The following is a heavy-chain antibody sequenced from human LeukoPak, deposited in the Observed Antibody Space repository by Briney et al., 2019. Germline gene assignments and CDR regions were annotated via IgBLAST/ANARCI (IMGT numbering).Heavy chain of an antibody. CDR1: GFTFSSYA. J-gene: IGHJ4*02. CDR2: ISSSSSYI. CDR3: ARSGTVAKFDY. V-gene: IGHV3-21*01. Sequence: GGSLRLSCAASGFTFSSYAMSWVRQAPGKGLEWVSSISSSSSYIYYADSVKGRFTISRDNAKNSLYLQMNSLRAEDTAVYYCARSGTVAKFDYWGQGTLVTVSS. D-gene: IGHD5-12*01.